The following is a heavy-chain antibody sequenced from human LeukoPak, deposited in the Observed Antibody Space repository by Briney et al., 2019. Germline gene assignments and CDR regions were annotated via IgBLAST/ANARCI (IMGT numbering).Heavy chain of an antibody. CDR3: AREGQSADYGMDV. CDR2: IYYSGST. J-gene: IGHJ6*04. Sequence: SETLSLTCTVSGGSISSYYWSWIRQPPGKGLEWIGYIYYSGSTNYNPSLKSRVTILVDTSKNQFSLKLSSVTAADTAVYYCAREGQSADYGMDVWGKGTTVTVSS. CDR1: GGSISSYY. V-gene: IGHV4-59*01. D-gene: IGHD2-2*01.